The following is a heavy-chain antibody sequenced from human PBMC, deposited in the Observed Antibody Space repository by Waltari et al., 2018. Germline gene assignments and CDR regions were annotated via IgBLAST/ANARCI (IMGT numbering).Heavy chain of an antibody. CDR2: INEDGGEK. J-gene: IGHJ3*02. CDR1: GFGTDW. V-gene: IGHV3-7*01. Sequence: DVQPVESGGGLVQPGGYLRLSCEVSGFGTDWRDWVRQAPGKGLQWVANINEDGGEKYYLDSVKGRFTISRDNAKKLVYLEMNTLRAEDTATYYCSKRLEIWGRGTMVAVS. CDR3: SKRLEI.